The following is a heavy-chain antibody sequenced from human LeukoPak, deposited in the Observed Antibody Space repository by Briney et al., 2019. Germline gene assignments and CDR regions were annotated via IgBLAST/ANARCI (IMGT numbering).Heavy chain of an antibody. CDR1: GFTFSIYA. V-gene: IGHV3-23*01. CDR3: ARVGDGYTIGHFDL. J-gene: IGHJ2*01. Sequence: PGGSLRLSCAASGFTFSIYAMSWVRQAPGKGLQWVSSITSSGDGTYYADSVKGRFTISRDDSKNTLYLQMNSLRAEDTAIYHCARVGDGYTIGHFDLWGRGTLVSVSS. CDR2: ITSSGDGT. D-gene: IGHD5-24*01.